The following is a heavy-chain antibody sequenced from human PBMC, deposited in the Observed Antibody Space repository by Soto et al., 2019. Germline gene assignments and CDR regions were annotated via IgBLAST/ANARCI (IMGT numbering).Heavy chain of an antibody. D-gene: IGHD3-9*01. Sequence: PRASVKVSCKASGGTFSSYAISWVRQAPGQGLEWMGGIIPIFGTANYAQKFQGRVTITADKSTSTAYMELSSLRSEDTAVYYCARAGGEVAYYDILTGYYRPQYYYGMDVWGQGTTVTVSS. V-gene: IGHV1-69*06. CDR2: IIPIFGTA. J-gene: IGHJ6*02. CDR1: GGTFSSYA. CDR3: ARAGGEVAYYDILTGYYRPQYYYGMDV.